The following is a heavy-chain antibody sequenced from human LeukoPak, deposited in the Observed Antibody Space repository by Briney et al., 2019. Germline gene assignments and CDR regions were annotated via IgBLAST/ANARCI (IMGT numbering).Heavy chain of an antibody. J-gene: IGHJ4*02. V-gene: IGHV3-7*01. D-gene: IGHD5/OR15-5a*01. Sequence: GGSLRLSCAASGFSFSSYWMSWVRQAPGKGPEWVANIKQDGGEKFYVDSVKGRFTISRDNAKNSLYLQMNSLRVDDTAVYYCARVDHSVYNYWGQGTLVTVSS. CDR1: GFSFSSYW. CDR2: IKQDGGEK. CDR3: ARVDHSVYNY.